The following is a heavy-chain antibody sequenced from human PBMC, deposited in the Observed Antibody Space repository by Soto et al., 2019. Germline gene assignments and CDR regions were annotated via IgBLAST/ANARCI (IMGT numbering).Heavy chain of an antibody. V-gene: IGHV3-23*01. D-gene: IGHD3-22*01. CDR1: GFTFSSYA. CDR3: AKVWMSRIVVAPYFDY. CDR2: ISGSGGST. J-gene: IGHJ4*02. Sequence: GGSLRLSCAASGFTFSSYAMSWVRQAPGKGLEWVSAISGSGGSTYYADSVKGRFTISRDNSKNTLYLQMNSLRAEDTAVYYCAKVWMSRIVVAPYFDYWGQGTLVTVSS.